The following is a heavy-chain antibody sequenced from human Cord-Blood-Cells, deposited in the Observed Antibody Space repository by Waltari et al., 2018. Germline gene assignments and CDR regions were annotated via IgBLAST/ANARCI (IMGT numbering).Heavy chain of an antibody. CDR3: ARGDYYGSGSYWYCDL. Sequence: QVQLQESGTGLVKHSGTLSRTCAVSGGAISSSNWWSWLRHPQGKGLEWIGEIYQSERTNYIPSLKSRVTISVDEAKNQFSLRLSSVTAADTAVYYCARGDYYGSGSYWYCDLWGRGTLVTVSS. J-gene: IGHJ2*01. CDR2: IYQSERT. CDR1: GGAISSSNW. D-gene: IGHD3-10*01. V-gene: IGHV4-4*02.